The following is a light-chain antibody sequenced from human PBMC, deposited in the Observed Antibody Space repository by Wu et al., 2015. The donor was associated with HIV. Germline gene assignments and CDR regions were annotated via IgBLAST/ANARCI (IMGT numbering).Light chain of an antibody. CDR2: GAS. Sequence: SPATLSVSPGDRATLSCRASQSVSSNLAWYQQKPGQAPRLLIYGASTRATGIPVRFSGSGSGTEFTLTISSMQSEDFAVYHCQQYDNWPLFTFGGRDQSGDQT. J-gene: IGKJ4*01. V-gene: IGKV3-15*01. CDR1: QSVSSN. CDR3: QQYDNWPLFT.